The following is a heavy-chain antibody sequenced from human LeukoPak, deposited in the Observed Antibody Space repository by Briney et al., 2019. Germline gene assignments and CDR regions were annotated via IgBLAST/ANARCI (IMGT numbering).Heavy chain of an antibody. V-gene: IGHV1-46*01. J-gene: IGHJ4*02. D-gene: IGHD3-10*01. Sequence: ASVKVSCKASGYTFTSYYMHWVRQAPGQGLEWMGIINPSGGSTSYAQKFQGRVTMTRDMSTSTVYMELSSLRSDDTAVYYCARDQLWFGESIGTSVYWGQGTLVTVSS. CDR1: GYTFTSYY. CDR2: INPSGGST. CDR3: ARDQLWFGESIGTSVY.